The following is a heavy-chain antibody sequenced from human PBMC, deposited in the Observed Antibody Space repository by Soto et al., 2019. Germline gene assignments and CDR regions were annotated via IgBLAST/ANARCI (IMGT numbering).Heavy chain of an antibody. CDR3: AGFTYYDILTGYRAAFAI. CDR2: IYYSGST. D-gene: IGHD3-9*01. V-gene: IGHV4-59*01. Sequence: SXTXSLTCTVYGGSXSSYYCSCIRQPPGKELEWIWYIYYSGSTNYNPSLKSRVTISVDTSKNQFSLKLSSVTAAYTALYYCAGFTYYDILTGYRAAFAIWGQGTMVPVS. J-gene: IGHJ3*02. CDR1: GGSXSSYY.